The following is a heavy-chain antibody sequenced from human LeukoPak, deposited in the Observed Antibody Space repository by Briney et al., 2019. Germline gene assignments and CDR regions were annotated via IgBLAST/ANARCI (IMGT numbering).Heavy chain of an antibody. V-gene: IGHV3-23*01. CDR1: GFTFSSYA. D-gene: IGHD3-16*01. CDR3: AKLGGQELHNYYVAV. Sequence: GGSLRLSCAASGFTFSSYAMSWVRQAPGKGLAWVSGIIDSGDGTFYADFAKGRFTISRDNSNNTLYLQMNSLRAEDTAVYYCAKLGGQELHNYYVAVCGKGTTVAVSS. J-gene: IGHJ6*03. CDR2: IIDSGDGT.